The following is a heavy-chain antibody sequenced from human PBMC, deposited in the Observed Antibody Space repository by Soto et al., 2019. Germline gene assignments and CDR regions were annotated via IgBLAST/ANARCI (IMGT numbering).Heavy chain of an antibody. D-gene: IGHD3-9*01. CDR3: AKLIELRYFDWIDY. CDR2: ISGSGGSI. Sequence: GGSLRLSYAASEFTISNYAMNWVRQAPGKGLEWVSIISGSGGSIYYADSVKGRFTISRDNSKNTLYLQMNSLRAEDTAVYYCAKLIELRYFDWIDYWGQGTLVTVSS. V-gene: IGHV3-23*01. J-gene: IGHJ4*02. CDR1: EFTISNYA.